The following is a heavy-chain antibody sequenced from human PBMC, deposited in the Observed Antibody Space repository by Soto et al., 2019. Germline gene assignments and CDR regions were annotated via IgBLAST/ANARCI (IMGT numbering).Heavy chain of an antibody. J-gene: IGHJ4*02. CDR2: ISGGGDTT. V-gene: IGHV3-23*01. CDR3: AKGRGGSGSLTPRVDF. D-gene: IGHD3-10*01. CDR1: AFTFNNYA. Sequence: EVQLLESGGGLVQPGGSLRLSCADSAFTFNNYAMTWVRQAPGKGLEWVSAISGGGDTTSYADSVKGRFTVSRDGSKNTLYLQMSSLRAEDTALYYCAKGRGGSGSLTPRVDFWGQGTLVTVSS.